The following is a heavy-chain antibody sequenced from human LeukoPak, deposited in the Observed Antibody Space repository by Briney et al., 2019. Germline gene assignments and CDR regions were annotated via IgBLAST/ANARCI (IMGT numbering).Heavy chain of an antibody. Sequence: GGSLRLSCAASGFTFSGYGMHWVRQAPGKGREWVAVIWYDGSNKYYADSVKGRFTISRDNSKNTLYLQMNSLRAEDTAVYYCARDVNWFDPWGQGTLVTVSS. J-gene: IGHJ5*02. CDR2: IWYDGSNK. CDR3: ARDVNWFDP. CDR1: GFTFSGYG. V-gene: IGHV3-33*01.